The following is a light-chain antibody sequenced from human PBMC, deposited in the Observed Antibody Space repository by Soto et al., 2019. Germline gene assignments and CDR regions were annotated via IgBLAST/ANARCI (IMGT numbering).Light chain of an antibody. J-gene: IGKJ1*01. V-gene: IGKV1-27*01. CDR1: QGISNY. Sequence: DIQMTQSPSSLSASVGDRVTITCRASQGISNYLAWYQQIPGKVPKLLIYAASTLQSGVPSRFSGSGSGTEFTITISSLQPEDVATYYCQKYDSAPQTFGQGTKVEIK. CDR2: AAS. CDR3: QKYDSAPQT.